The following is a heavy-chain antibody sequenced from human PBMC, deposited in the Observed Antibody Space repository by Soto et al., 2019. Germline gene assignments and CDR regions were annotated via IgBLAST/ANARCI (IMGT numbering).Heavy chain of an antibody. Sequence: GESLKNSCKTSGYSFNTYWIGLVRQMPGKGLEWMGIIYPGDSDTGYSPSFQGQVTISADKSISTAYLQWSSLKASDTAMYYCARPRRDGYKFYYYYGMDVWGQGTTVTVSS. CDR1: GYSFNTYW. V-gene: IGHV5-51*01. D-gene: IGHD5-12*01. CDR2: IYPGDSDT. J-gene: IGHJ6*02. CDR3: ARPRRDGYKFYYYYGMDV.